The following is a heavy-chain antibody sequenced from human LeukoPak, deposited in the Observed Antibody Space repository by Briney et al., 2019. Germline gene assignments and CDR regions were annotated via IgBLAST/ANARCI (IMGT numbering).Heavy chain of an antibody. CDR1: GGSISSYY. D-gene: IGHD2-15*01. J-gene: IGHJ6*03. CDR3: ARARDIGADYYYYMDV. V-gene: IGHV4-4*07. CDR2: IYTSGST. Sequence: SETLSLTCTVSGGSISSYYWSWIRQPAGKGLEWIGRIYTSGSTNYNPSLKSRVTMSVDTSKNQFSLKLSSVTAADTAVYYCARARDIGADYYYYMDVWGKGTTVTTSS.